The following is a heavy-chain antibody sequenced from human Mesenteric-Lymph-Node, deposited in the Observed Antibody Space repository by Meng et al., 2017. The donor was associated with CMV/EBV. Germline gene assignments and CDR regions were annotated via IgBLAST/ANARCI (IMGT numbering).Heavy chain of an antibody. CDR2: IFTGGITA. CDR3: AKDLSVRGVYYFYGMDV. CDR1: GFTFSSYA. J-gene: IGHJ6*02. V-gene: IGHV3-23*03. Sequence: GGSLRLSCAASGFTFSSYAMTWVRQAPGKGLEGVSVIFTGGITAYYADSVKGRFTISRDDSQNTVYLEMNSLRVEDTAVYYCAKDLSVRGVYYFYGMDVWGQGTTVTVSS. D-gene: IGHD3-10*01.